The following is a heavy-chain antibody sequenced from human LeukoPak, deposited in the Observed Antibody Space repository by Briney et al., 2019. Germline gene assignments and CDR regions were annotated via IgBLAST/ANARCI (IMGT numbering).Heavy chain of an antibody. CDR1: GFTFSSYA. CDR2: ISGSGGST. D-gene: IGHD3-22*01. J-gene: IGHJ4*02. Sequence: GASLRLSCAASGFTFSSYAMGWVRQAPGEGLEWVSAISGSGGSTYYADSVKGRFTISRDNSKNTLYLQMNSLRAEDTAVYYCAKDGNYYDSSGYYVYWGQGTLVTVSS. CDR3: AKDGNYYDSSGYYVY. V-gene: IGHV3-23*01.